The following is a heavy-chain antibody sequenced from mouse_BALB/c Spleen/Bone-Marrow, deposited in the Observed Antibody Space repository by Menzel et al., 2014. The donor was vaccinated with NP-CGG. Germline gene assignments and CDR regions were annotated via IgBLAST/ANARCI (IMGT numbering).Heavy chain of an antibody. J-gene: IGHJ4*01. V-gene: IGHV1-9*01. CDR1: GYTFSSYW. CDR2: ILPGSGST. CDR3: ARGIDYYAMDY. Sequence: VQLQQSGAELMKPGASVKISCKATGYTFSSYWIEWVKQRPGHGLEWIGEILPGSGSTNYNEKFKGKATFTADTSSNTAYMQLSSLTSEDSAVYYCARGIDYYAMDYWGQGTSATVSS.